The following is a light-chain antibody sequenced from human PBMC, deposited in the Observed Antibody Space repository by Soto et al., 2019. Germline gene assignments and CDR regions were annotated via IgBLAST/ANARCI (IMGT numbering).Light chain of an antibody. CDR3: CSYAGYSTVV. J-gene: IGLJ2*01. CDR2: DVT. Sequence: QSALTQPRSVSGSPGQSVTISCSGSDSDVGYYNYVSWYQQHPGKAPKLMIYDVTKRPSGVPDRFSASKSDNTASLTISGLQAEDEADYYCCSYAGYSTVVFGGGTKLTVL. CDR1: DSDVGYYNY. V-gene: IGLV2-11*01.